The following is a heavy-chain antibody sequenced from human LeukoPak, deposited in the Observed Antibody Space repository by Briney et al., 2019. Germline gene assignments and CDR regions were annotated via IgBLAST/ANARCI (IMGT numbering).Heavy chain of an antibody. D-gene: IGHD2-2*01. CDR3: ARTLFDPYIVVVPAATSFDY. J-gene: IGHJ4*02. V-gene: IGHV3-30*02. Sequence: GGSLRLSCAASGFTLSSYDMHWVRQAPGKGLEWVAFIRSDGNDKNYADSVKGRFTISRDNSKNTLYLQMNSLRAEDTAVYYCARTLFDPYIVVVPAATSFDYWGQGTLVTVSS. CDR1: GFTLSSYD. CDR2: IRSDGNDK.